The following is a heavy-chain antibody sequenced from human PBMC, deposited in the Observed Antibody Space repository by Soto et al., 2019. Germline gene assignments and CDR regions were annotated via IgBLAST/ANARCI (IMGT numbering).Heavy chain of an antibody. V-gene: IGHV2-5*01. J-gene: IGHJ4*02. CDR1: GFSRTTIGVG. CDR3: VHSAIYISTWNYFEQ. CDR2: IFWKDVK. D-gene: IGHD2-2*01. Sequence: SGPTLVNPTQTPPRTCTFSGFSRTTIGVGVGWFRQPPGKALTWLALIFWKDVKRYIPSLKSSRTSTKDTSKNQVVLTMSNMDPVDTATYYCVHSAIYISTWNYFEQWGQGTLVAVSS.